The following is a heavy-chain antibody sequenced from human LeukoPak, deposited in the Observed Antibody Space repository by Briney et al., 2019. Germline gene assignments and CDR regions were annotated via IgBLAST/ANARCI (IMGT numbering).Heavy chain of an antibody. Sequence: GGSLRLSCAASGFTFSSYSMNWVRQAPGKGLQWVSYISSSVGTIYYADSVKGRFTISRDNSKNTLYLQMNSLRAEDTAVYYCARGPSGYHNTGGQGTLVTVSS. V-gene: IGHV3-48*01. CDR1: GFTFSSYS. CDR2: ISSSVGTI. D-gene: IGHD5-12*01. CDR3: ARGPSGYHNT. J-gene: IGHJ4*02.